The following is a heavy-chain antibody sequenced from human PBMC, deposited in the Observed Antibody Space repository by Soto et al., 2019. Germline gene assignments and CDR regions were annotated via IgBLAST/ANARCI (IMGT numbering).Heavy chain of an antibody. CDR1: GFTFSSHA. CDR2: LSGSGGSI. V-gene: IGHV3-23*01. Sequence: EVQLLESGGGLVQPGGSLRLSCTASGFTFSSHAMTWVRQAPGKGLEWVSGLSGSGGSIYYADSVKGRFTISRDNSXNPLYLQMKTLRAEDTAVYYCAKVSSSWSAGFFDLWGQGTPVTVSS. D-gene: IGHD6-13*01. J-gene: IGHJ4*02. CDR3: AKVSSSWSAGFFDL.